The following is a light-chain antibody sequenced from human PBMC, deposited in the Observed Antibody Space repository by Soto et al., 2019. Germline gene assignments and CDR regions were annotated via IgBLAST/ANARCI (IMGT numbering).Light chain of an antibody. CDR1: SGHSSYI. J-gene: IGLJ3*02. CDR2: LEQSGSY. CDR3: ETWDTTTWV. Sequence: QTVVTQSSSASASLGSSVKLTCTLSSGHSSYIIAWHQQQPGKAPRFLMKLEQSGSYNKGSGLPDRFSGSSSGADRYLTISNLQFEDEADYYCETWDTTTWVFGGGTKLTVL. V-gene: IGLV4-60*02.